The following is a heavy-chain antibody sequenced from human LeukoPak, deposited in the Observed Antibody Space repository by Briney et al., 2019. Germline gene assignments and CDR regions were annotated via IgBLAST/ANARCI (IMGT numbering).Heavy chain of an antibody. CDR1: GFTFSSYS. V-gene: IGHV3-23*01. J-gene: IGHJ4*02. Sequence: GGSLRLSCAASGFTFSSYSMNWVRQTPGKGLEWVSAISGSGGSTYYADSVKGRFTISRDNSKNTLYLQMNSLRAEDTAVYYCAKDRGIVVVPAAIGANWGQGTVVTVSS. D-gene: IGHD2-2*02. CDR3: AKDRGIVVVPAAIGAN. CDR2: ISGSGGST.